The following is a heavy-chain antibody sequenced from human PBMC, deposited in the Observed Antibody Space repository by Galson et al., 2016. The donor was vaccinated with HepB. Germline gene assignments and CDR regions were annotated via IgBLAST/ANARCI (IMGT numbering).Heavy chain of an antibody. CDR3: AKGRGGVSIH. Sequence: SLRLSCAASGFAFGSYWMNWVRQAPGKGLEWVAIIKHGGRENYFVDAVKGRFTISRDNAKTSLYLQMNSLRAEDTAVYYCAKGRGGVSIHWGQGTLVTVSS. CDR1: GFAFGSYW. J-gene: IGHJ4*02. D-gene: IGHD3-10*01. CDR2: IKHGGREN. V-gene: IGHV3-7*01.